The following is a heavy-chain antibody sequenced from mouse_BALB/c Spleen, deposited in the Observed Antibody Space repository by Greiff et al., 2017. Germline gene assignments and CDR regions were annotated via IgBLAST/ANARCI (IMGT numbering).Heavy chain of an antibody. CDR3: AREGTATPFDY. CDR1: GYTFTSYW. Sequence: VQLQQSGAELAKPGASVKMSCKASGYTFTSYWMHWVKQRPGQGLEWIGYINPSTGYTEYNQKFKDKATLTADKSSSTAYMQLSSLTSEDSAVYYCAREGTATPFDYWGQGTTLTVSS. CDR2: INPSTGYT. J-gene: IGHJ2*01. D-gene: IGHD1-2*01. V-gene: IGHV1-7*01.